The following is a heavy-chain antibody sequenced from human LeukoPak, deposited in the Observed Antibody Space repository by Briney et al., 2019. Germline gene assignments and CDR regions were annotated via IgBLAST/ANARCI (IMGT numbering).Heavy chain of an antibody. V-gene: IGHV3-23*01. D-gene: IGHD6-6*01. CDR3: VKDEWYGSSSYFDF. J-gene: IGHJ4*02. Sequence: GSLLLSCAASGFSFSIYVMSWVRQAPGKGLEWVSTISGGTSGTHYADSVRGRFTISRDNSKNTLYLQLNSLRADDTAVYYCVKDEWYGSSSYFDFWGQGTLVTVSS. CDR2: ISGGTSGT. CDR1: GFSFSIYV.